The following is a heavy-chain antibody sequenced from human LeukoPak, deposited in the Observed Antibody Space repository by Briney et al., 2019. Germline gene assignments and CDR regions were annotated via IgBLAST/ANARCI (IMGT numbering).Heavy chain of an antibody. J-gene: IGHJ4*02. CDR2: IYSGGST. V-gene: IGHV3-66*01. CDR1: GFTVSSNY. Sequence: GGSLRLSCAASGFTVSSNYMNWVRQAPGKGLEWVSVIYSGGSTYYADSVKDRFTISRDNSKNTVYLQMNSLRAEDTAVYYCARADRALDYWGQGTLVTVSS. D-gene: IGHD2-15*01. CDR3: ARADRALDY.